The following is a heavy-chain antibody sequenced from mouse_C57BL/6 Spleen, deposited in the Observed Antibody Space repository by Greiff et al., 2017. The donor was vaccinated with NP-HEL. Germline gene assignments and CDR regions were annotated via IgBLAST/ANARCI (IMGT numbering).Heavy chain of an antibody. CDR3: TREETGTFAY. Sequence: DVQLVESGEGLVKPGGSLKLSCAASGFTFSSYAMSWVRQTPEKRLEWVAYISSGGDYIYYADTVKGRFTISRDNARNTLYLQMSSLKSEDTAMYYCTREETGTFAYWGQGTLVTVSA. CDR2: ISSGGDYI. J-gene: IGHJ3*01. D-gene: IGHD4-1*01. CDR1: GFTFSSYA. V-gene: IGHV5-9-1*02.